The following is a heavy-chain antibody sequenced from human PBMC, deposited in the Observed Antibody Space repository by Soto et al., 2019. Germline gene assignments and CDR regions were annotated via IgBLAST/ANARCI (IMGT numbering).Heavy chain of an antibody. V-gene: IGHV1-69*01. Sequence: QVHLLLQSGAEVKKPGSSVKVSCKASGGTPSNSAISWVRQAPGQGLEWMGGITHVFGLVKYAQNFQGRVTITADESTNTAYMELSSLRPEDTAVYYCAGGRIVVVGSRAYYGMAVWGQATTVTVSS. CDR1: GGTPSNSA. J-gene: IGHJ6*02. CDR3: AGGRIVVVGSRAYYGMAV. CDR2: ITHVFGLV. D-gene: IGHD3-22*01.